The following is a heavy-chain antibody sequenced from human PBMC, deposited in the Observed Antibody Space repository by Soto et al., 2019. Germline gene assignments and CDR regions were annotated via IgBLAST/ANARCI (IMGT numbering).Heavy chain of an antibody. V-gene: IGHV5-51*01. D-gene: IGHD3-10*01. CDR1: GYTFSKYW. CDR3: ARQGGEYNTMSDY. Sequence: DSLTISGKGSGYTFSKYWIGLVGQTPGKGLEWMGMIYPGDSDARYSPSFEGQVTFSVDKSINTAYLQWNSLKASDTAMYYCARQGGEYNTMSDYWGQGTLVTVSS. J-gene: IGHJ4*02. CDR2: IYPGDSDA.